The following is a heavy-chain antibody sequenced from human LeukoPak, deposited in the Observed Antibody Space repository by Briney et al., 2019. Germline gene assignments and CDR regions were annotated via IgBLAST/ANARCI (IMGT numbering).Heavy chain of an antibody. Sequence: GASVKVSCKASGYTFTTHYMHWVRQAPGQGLGWMGLINPSGTTTNYAQKFRGRVTMTRDLSTSTDYMALSSLRSDDTAVYFCARDNSVGVYAWWFDPWGQGTLVTVSS. CDR1: GYTFTTHY. CDR2: INPSGTTT. J-gene: IGHJ5*02. V-gene: IGHV1-46*01. D-gene: IGHD1-26*01. CDR3: ARDNSVGVYAWWFDP.